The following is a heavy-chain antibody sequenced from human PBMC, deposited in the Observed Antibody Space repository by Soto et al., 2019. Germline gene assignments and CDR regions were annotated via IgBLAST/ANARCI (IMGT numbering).Heavy chain of an antibody. Sequence: PSETLSLTCAVSGYSISSGYYWGWIRQPPGKGLEWIGSIYHSGSTYYNPSLKSRVTISVDTSKNQFSLKLSSVTAADTAVYYCARGGGSGWYYFDYWGQGTLVTV. CDR2: IYHSGST. CDR1: GYSISSGYY. D-gene: IGHD6-19*01. V-gene: IGHV4-38-2*01. CDR3: ARGGGSGWYYFDY. J-gene: IGHJ4*02.